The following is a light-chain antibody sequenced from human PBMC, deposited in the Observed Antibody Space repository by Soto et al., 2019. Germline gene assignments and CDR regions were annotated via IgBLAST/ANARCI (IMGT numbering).Light chain of an antibody. CDR1: RSNIGAGYD. Sequence: QSVLTQPPSVSGAPGQRVTISCTGSRSNIGAGYDVHWYQQLPGTAPKLLIYGNSNRPSGVPDRFSGSKSGTSASLAITGLQAEDEADYYCQSYDSSRSVWVFGGGTELTVL. CDR3: QSYDSSRSVWV. J-gene: IGLJ3*02. V-gene: IGLV1-40*01. CDR2: GNS.